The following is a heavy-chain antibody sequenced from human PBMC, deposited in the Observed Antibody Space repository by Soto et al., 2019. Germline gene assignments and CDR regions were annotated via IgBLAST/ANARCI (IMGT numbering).Heavy chain of an antibody. J-gene: IGHJ4*02. V-gene: IGHV3-30*18. Sequence: QVQLVESGGGVVQPGRYLRVSCAASGITFSSYGMHWVRQAPGKGLEWVAVISYDGSNKYYADSVKGRFTISRDNSKNTLYLQMNSLRAEDTAVYYCAKDPGGQAVALDYWGQGTLVTVSS. D-gene: IGHD6-19*01. CDR1: GITFSSYG. CDR2: ISYDGSNK. CDR3: AKDPGGQAVALDY.